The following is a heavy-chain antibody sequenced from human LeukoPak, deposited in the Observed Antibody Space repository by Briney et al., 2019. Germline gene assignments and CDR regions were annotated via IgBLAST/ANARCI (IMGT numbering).Heavy chain of an antibody. Sequence: KPSETLSLTCTVSGGSISSYYWSWIRQPPGKGLEWIGYIYYSGSTNYNPSLKSRVTISVDTSKNQFSLKLSSVTAADTAVYYCARGTAMVSPGFDYWGQGTLVTVSS. D-gene: IGHD5-18*01. V-gene: IGHV4-59*01. J-gene: IGHJ4*02. CDR3: ARGTAMVSPGFDY. CDR2: IYYSGST. CDR1: GGSISSYY.